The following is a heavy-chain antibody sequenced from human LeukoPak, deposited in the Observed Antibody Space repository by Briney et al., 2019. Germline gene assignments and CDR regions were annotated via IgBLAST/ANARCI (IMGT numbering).Heavy chain of an antibody. CDR3: ARDPPHYYGSGSYLGVNFDY. J-gene: IGHJ4*02. CDR2: ISAYNGNT. Sequence: ASVKVSCKASGYTFTSYGISWVRQAPGQGLEWMGWISAYNGNTNYAQKLQGRVTMTTDTSTSTAYMELRSLRSDDTAVYYCARDPPHYYGSGSYLGVNFDYWGQGTLVTVSS. CDR1: GYTFTSYG. D-gene: IGHD3-10*01. V-gene: IGHV1-18*01.